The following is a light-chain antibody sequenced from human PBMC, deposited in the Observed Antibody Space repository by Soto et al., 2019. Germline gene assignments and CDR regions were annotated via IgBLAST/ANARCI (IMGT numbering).Light chain of an antibody. Sequence: IQMTQSPSTLSASVGDRVTITCRASQKINTWVAWYQQRPGKAPQLLLYEASSLEPGVPSRFGGSGSGTDFTLTISSLQPDDFATYYCQQYEIYPLTFGGGTHVE. CDR1: QKINTW. V-gene: IGKV1-5*03. J-gene: IGKJ4*01. CDR2: EAS. CDR3: QQYEIYPLT.